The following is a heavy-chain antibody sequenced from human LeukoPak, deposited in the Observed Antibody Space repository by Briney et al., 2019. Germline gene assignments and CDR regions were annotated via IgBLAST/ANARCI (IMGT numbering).Heavy chain of an antibody. D-gene: IGHD3-22*01. Sequence: GGSLRLSCAASGFTFSSYSMNWGRQAPGKGLEWVSSISSSSSYIYYADSVKGRFTISRDNTKNSLYLQMNSLRAEDTAVYYCARGKGYDSSGYYYWGQGTLVTVSS. V-gene: IGHV3-21*01. CDR3: ARGKGYDSSGYYY. CDR2: ISSSSSYI. J-gene: IGHJ4*02. CDR1: GFTFSSYS.